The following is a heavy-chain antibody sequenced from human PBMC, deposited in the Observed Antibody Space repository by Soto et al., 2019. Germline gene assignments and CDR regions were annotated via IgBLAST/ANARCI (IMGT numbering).Heavy chain of an antibody. J-gene: IGHJ4*02. CDR2: ISGSGGST. V-gene: IGHV3-23*01. D-gene: IGHD2-2*01. CDR1: GFTFSSYA. Sequence: GGSLRLSCAASGFTFSSYAMSWVRQAPGKGLEWVSAISGSGGSTYYADSVKGRFTISRDNSKNTLYLQMNSLRAEDTAVYYCAKDWVVVVPAAIPFDYWGQGTLVTVSS. CDR3: AKDWVVVVPAAIPFDY.